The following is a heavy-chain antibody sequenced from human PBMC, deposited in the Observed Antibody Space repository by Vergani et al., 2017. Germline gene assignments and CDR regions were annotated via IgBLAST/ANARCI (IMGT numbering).Heavy chain of an antibody. CDR3: ARSQGDYWYFDL. CDR1: GYSIGSGFY. Sequence: QVRLEESGPGLVKPSEILSLTCSVSGYSIGSGFYWAWIRQSPGEGLQWLTSIHNRGKTYHNPSLKSRVSVSLDTSKNRFSLNLTSVTATDTAVYYCARSQGDYWYFDLWGPGSLVTVSS. V-gene: IGHV4-38-2*01. J-gene: IGHJ2*01. D-gene: IGHD2-21*01. CDR2: IHNRGKT.